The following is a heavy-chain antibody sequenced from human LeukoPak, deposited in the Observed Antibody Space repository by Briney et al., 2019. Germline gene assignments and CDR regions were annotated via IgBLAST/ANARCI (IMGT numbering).Heavy chain of an antibody. CDR1: GGSFSGYY. J-gene: IGHJ6*02. Sequence: SETLSLTCAVYGGSFSGYYWSWIRQPPGKGLEWIGETNHSGSTNYNPSLKSRVTISVDTSKNQFSLKLSSVTAADTAVYYCARASHDYTIYGMDVWGQGTTVTVSS. D-gene: IGHD4-11*01. V-gene: IGHV4-34*01. CDR2: TNHSGST. CDR3: ARASHDYTIYGMDV.